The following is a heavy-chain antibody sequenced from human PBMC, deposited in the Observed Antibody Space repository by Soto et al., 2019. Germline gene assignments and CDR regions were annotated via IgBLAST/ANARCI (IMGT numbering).Heavy chain of an antibody. D-gene: IGHD3-10*01. V-gene: IGHV2-5*02. CDR2: IYWDGDK. CDR1: GFSLSTTGVG. Sequence: QITLKESGPTLVRPTQTLTLTCTFSGFSLSTTGVGVGWIRQPPGKALEWLALIYWDGDKRYSPSLKSRLTITKDTSKNEVILTVTNMDPVDTARYSCAQRLPHYGLGRERGNWFEPWGQGTLVTVSS. J-gene: IGHJ5*02. CDR3: AQRLPHYGLGRERGNWFEP.